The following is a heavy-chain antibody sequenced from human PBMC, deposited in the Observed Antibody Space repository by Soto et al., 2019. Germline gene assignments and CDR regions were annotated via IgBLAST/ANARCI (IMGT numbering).Heavy chain of an antibody. D-gene: IGHD3-16*01. Sequence: GGSLRLSCAASGFTFSSYAMSWVRQAPGKGLEWVSAISGSGGSTYYADSVKGRFTISRDNSKNTLYLQMNSLRAEDTAVYYCAKDKMITFGGNNYFDYWGQGTLVTVSS. V-gene: IGHV3-23*01. J-gene: IGHJ4*02. CDR2: ISGSGGST. CDR3: AKDKMITFGGNNYFDY. CDR1: GFTFSSYA.